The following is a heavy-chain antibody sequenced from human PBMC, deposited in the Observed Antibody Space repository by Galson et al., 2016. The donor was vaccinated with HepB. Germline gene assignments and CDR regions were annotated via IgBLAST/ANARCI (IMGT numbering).Heavy chain of an antibody. CDR1: GFPFSPDA. J-gene: IGHJ4*03. V-gene: IGHV3-30*04. D-gene: IGHD3-22*01. CDR3: AREDSSGYYYFDY. Sequence: SLRLSCAASGFPFSPDAMRWVRQAPSKGLEWVAVISYDGNYKSSADPVKGRFTISRDNSKNTLYLQMNSLRAEDTAVYYWAREDSSGYYYFDYWVQGTTVTVSS. CDR2: ISYDGNYK.